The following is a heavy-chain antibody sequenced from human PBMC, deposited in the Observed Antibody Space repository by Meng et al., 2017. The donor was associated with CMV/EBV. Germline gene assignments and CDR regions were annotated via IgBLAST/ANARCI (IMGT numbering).Heavy chain of an antibody. CDR2: TYYRSKWFY. J-gene: IGHJ4*02. CDR1: GDSVSSSSVA. V-gene: IGHV6-1*01. Sequence: SGDSVSSSSVAWNWIRQSPSRGLEWLGRTYYRSKWFYDYAVSVKSRITIKPDTSKNQFSLQLNSVTPEDTAVYYCAMLSVGATFDYWGQGALVTVSS. CDR3: AMLSVGATFDY. D-gene: IGHD1-26*01.